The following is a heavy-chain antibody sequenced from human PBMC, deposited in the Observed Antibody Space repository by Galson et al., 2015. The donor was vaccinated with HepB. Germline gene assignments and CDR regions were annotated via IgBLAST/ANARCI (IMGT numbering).Heavy chain of an antibody. CDR3: ARDRGYCSGGSCYSGPYYYYYGMDV. V-gene: IGHV1-69*13. D-gene: IGHD2-15*01. CDR1: GGTFSSYA. J-gene: IGHJ6*02. Sequence: SVKVSCKASGGTFSSYAISWVRQAPGQGLEWMGGIIPIFGTANYAQKFQGRVTITADESTSTAYMELSSLRSEDTAVYYCARDRGYCSGGSCYSGPYYYYYGMDVWGQGTTVTVSS. CDR2: IIPIFGTA.